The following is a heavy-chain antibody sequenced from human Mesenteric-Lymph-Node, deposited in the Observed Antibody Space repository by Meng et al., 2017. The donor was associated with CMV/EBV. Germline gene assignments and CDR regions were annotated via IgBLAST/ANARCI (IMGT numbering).Heavy chain of an antibody. J-gene: IGHJ4*02. V-gene: IGHV4-34*01. CDR3: ARHQRWLKSEGGFNY. D-gene: IGHD4-23*01. Sequence: KPPGTLSLTCAVDGGSFSGYYWSWIRQPPGKGLEWIGEINHSGSTNYNPSLKSRVTISVDTSKNQFSLKLSSVTAADTAVYYCARHQRWLKSEGGFNYWGQGTLVTVSS. CDR1: GGSFSGYY. CDR2: INHSGST.